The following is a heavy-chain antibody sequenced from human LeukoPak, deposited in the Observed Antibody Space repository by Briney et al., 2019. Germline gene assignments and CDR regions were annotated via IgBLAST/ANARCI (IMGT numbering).Heavy chain of an antibody. CDR2: FDPDGVER. Sequence: ASVKVSCKVSGYNVTELSLHWVRQAPGKGLEWMGCFDPDGVERFYAQKFQGRVTLTEDTSTDTGYMELSNLRSEDTAVYYCAIGGYMDIWGQGTTVTVSS. D-gene: IGHD3-10*01. V-gene: IGHV1-24*01. J-gene: IGHJ6*03. CDR3: AIGGYMDI. CDR1: GYNVTELS.